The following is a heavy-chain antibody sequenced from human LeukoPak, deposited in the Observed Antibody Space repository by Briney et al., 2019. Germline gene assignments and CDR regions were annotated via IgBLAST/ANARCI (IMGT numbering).Heavy chain of an antibody. CDR2: ISAYNGNT. CDR3: ARDRARAYSSSSPLDY. J-gene: IGHJ4*02. CDR1: GYTFTSYG. V-gene: IGHV1-18*01. Sequence: GASVKVSCKASGYTFTSYGISWVRQAPGQGLEWMGWISAYNGNTNYAQKLQGRVTMTTDTSTSTAYMELRSLRSDDTAVYYCARDRARAYSSSSPLDYWGQGTLVTVSS. D-gene: IGHD6-6*01.